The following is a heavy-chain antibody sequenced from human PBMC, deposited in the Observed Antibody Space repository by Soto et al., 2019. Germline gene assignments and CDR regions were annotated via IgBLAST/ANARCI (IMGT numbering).Heavy chain of an antibody. V-gene: IGHV4-34*01. CDR3: ARVGGYDFWSGSMVAFDY. J-gene: IGHJ4*02. D-gene: IGHD3-3*01. CDR1: GGSFSGYY. CDR2: INHSGST. Sequence: LSLTCAVYGGSFSGYYWSWIRQPPGKGLEWIGEINHSGSTNYNPSLKSRVTISVDTSKNQFSLKLSSVTAADTAVYYCARVGGYDFWSGSMVAFDYWGQGTLVTVS.